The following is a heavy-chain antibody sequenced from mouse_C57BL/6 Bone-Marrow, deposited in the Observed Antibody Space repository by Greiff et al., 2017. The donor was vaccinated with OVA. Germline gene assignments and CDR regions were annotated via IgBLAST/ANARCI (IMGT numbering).Heavy chain of an antibody. CDR2: IYPGDGDT. J-gene: IGHJ2*01. CDR1: GYAFSSSW. CDR3: ARYGGNYVY. D-gene: IGHD1-1*02. Sequence: VQRVESGPELVKPGASVKISCKASGYAFSSSWMNWVKQRPGKGLEWIGRIYPGDGDTNYNGKFKGKATLTADKSSSTAYMQLSSLTSEDSAVYFCARYGGNYVYWGQGTTLTVSS. V-gene: IGHV1-82*01.